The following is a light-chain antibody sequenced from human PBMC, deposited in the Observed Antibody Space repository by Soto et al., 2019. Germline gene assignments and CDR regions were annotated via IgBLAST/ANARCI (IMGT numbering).Light chain of an antibody. CDR1: QSVSSSY. Sequence: EIVLTQSPGTLSLSPGERATLSCRASQSVSSSYLAWYQQKPGQAPRLLIYGASSRATGIPDRFSGSGSGTDFTLTISRLEPEDFAVYYCQQYGSPGVTFGGGTKVEIK. J-gene: IGKJ4*01. V-gene: IGKV3-20*01. CDR2: GAS. CDR3: QQYGSPGVT.